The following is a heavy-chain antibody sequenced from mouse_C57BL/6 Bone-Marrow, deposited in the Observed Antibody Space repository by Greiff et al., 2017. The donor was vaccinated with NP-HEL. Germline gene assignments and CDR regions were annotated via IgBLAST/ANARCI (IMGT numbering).Heavy chain of an antibody. CDR2: INPSSGYT. D-gene: IGHD2-1*01. J-gene: IGHJ2*01. V-gene: IGHV1-4*01. CDR1: GYTFTSYT. Sequence: QVQLQQSGAELARPGASVKMSCKASGYTFTSYTMHWVKQRPGQGLEWIGYINPSSGYTKYNQKCKDKATLTADKSSSTAYMQLGSLTSEDSAVYYCARSGWYNSLFDYWGQGTTLTVSS. CDR3: ARSGWYNSLFDY.